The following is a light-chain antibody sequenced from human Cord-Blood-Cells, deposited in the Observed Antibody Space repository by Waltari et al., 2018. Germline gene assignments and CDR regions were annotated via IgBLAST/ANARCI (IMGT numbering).Light chain of an antibody. V-gene: IGLV2-23*01. CDR2: EGS. J-gene: IGLJ3*02. Sequence: QSALTQPASVSGSPGQSITISCTGTSRDVGSYNLVSWYQQHPAKAPKRMIYEGSQRPSGFSNRFSVFKSGNTASLTIPGLQAEDEAYYYCCSYAASRTVFGGGTKLTVL. CDR3: CSYAASRTV. CDR1: SRDVGSYNL.